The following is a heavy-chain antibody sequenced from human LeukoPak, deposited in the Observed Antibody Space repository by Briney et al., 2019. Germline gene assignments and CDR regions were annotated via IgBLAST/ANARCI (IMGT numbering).Heavy chain of an antibody. Sequence: SETLSLTCTVSGGSISSSSYYWGWIRQPPGKGLEWIGSIYYSGSTYYNPSPKSRVTISVDTSKNQFSLKLSSVTAADTAVYYCARPAVRGVIIYYYYYYMDVWGKGTTVTVSS. CDR3: ARPAVRGVIIYYYYYYMDV. CDR2: IYYSGST. CDR1: GGSISSSSYY. J-gene: IGHJ6*03. V-gene: IGHV4-39*01. D-gene: IGHD3-10*01.